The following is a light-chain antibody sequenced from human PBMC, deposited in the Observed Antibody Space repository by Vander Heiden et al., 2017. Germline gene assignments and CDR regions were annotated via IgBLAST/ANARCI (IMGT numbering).Light chain of an antibody. CDR3: QQRSNWRGT. V-gene: IGKV3-11*01. Sequence: DIVLTQSPATLSFSPGERATLSCRASQSVSSYLAWYQQKPGQAPRLLIYDASNRATGIPARFSGSGSGTDFTLTISSLEPEDFAVYYCQQRSNWRGTFGGGTRVEIK. CDR2: DAS. J-gene: IGKJ4*01. CDR1: QSVSSY.